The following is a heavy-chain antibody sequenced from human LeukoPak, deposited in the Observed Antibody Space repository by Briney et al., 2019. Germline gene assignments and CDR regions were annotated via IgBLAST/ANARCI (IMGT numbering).Heavy chain of an antibody. CDR3: ARRGVGTHFDY. D-gene: IGHD1-1*01. Sequence: GASVKVSCKASGGTFSSYAISWVRQAPGQGLEWMGGIIPVFGTAIYAQKFQGRVTITADESTSTAYMALSTLRSEDTAVYYCARRGVGTHFDYWGQGSLVTVSS. V-gene: IGHV1-69*13. CDR1: GGTFSSYA. J-gene: IGHJ4*02. CDR2: IIPVFGTA.